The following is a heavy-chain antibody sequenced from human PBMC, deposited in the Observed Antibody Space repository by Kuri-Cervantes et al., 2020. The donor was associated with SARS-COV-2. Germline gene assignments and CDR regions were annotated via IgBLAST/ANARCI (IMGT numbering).Heavy chain of an antibody. CDR1: GYAFTSYD. D-gene: IGHD1-26*01. J-gene: IGHJ6*03. V-gene: IGHV1-8*02. CDR2: MNPNSGNT. Sequence: ASVKVSCKASGYAFTSYDINWVRQATGQGLEWMGWMNPNSGNTGYAQKFQGRVTMTRNTSISTAYMELSSLRSEDTAVYYCARDIVEWETTDYYMDVWGKGTTVTVSS. CDR3: ARDIVEWETTDYYMDV.